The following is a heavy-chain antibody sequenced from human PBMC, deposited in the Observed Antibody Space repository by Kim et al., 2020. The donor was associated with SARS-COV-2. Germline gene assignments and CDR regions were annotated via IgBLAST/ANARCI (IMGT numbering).Heavy chain of an antibody. Sequence: GGSLRLSCAASGFTFSGYDWHWVRQAPGKGLEWVSVIGSGGNTYYADSFVSRCTTISKNDKNSSYYQMISLRAADATAYYCSTATLDHDGIDYDWYFDL. V-gene: IGHV3-13*01. J-gene: IGHJ2*01. CDR1: GFTFSGYD. CDR3: STATLDHDGIDYDWYFDL. CDR2: IGSGGNT. D-gene: IGHD3-16*01.